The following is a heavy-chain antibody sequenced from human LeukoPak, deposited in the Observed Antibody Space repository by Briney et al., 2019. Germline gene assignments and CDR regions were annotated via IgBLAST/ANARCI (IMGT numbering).Heavy chain of an antibody. Sequence: ASVKVSCKASGYTFTSYGISWVRQAPGQGLEWMGWISAYNGNTNYAQKLQGRVTMTTDTSTSTAYRELRSLRSDDTAVYYCARGGVSNSWYRTPDYWGQGTLVTVSS. J-gene: IGHJ4*02. CDR3: ARGGVSNSWYRTPDY. CDR1: GYTFTSYG. V-gene: IGHV1-18*01. CDR2: ISAYNGNT. D-gene: IGHD6-13*01.